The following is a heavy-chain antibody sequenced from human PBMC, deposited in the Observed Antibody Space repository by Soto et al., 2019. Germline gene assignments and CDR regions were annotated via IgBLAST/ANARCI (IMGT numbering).Heavy chain of an antibody. V-gene: IGHV3-33*01. CDR3: ARGITGTTAYYYYGMDV. J-gene: IGHJ6*02. D-gene: IGHD1-7*01. CDR1: GFTFSSYG. CDR2: IWYDVSNK. Sequence: GGSLRLSCAASGFTFSSYGMHWVRQAPGKGLEWVAVIWYDVSNKYYADSVKGRFTISRDNSKNTLYLQMNSLRAEDTAVYYCARGITGTTAYYYYGMDVWGQGTTVTVSS.